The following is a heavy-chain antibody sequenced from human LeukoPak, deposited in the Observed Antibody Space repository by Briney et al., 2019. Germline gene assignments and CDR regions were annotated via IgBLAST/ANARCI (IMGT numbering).Heavy chain of an antibody. D-gene: IGHD3-16*01. CDR2: MNRDGSEK. CDR1: GFTFSNYA. V-gene: IGHV3-7*01. CDR3: ARDGGVIRFGGQDV. Sequence: GGSLRLSCAASGFTFSNYAMSWVRQAPGKGLEWVANMNRDGSEKYYVDSLKGRFTISRDNAKNSLYLQMNSLRDEDTAVYYCARDGGVIRFGGQDVWGQGTTVTVS. J-gene: IGHJ6*02.